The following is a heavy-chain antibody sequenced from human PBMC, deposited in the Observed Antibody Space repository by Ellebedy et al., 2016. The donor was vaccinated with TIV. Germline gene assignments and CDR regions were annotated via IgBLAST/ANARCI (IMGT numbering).Heavy chain of an antibody. CDR3: ARGVYSGYDLAFDY. Sequence: PGGSLRLSCAASGLTVSRNYMSWVRQVPGKGLEWVSIIYSGGSTYYADSVKSRFTISRDNSKNTLYLQVNSLRAEDTAVYYCARGVYSGYDLAFDYWGQGTLVTVSS. V-gene: IGHV3-66*01. CDR1: GLTVSRNY. J-gene: IGHJ4*02. D-gene: IGHD5-12*01. CDR2: IYSGGST.